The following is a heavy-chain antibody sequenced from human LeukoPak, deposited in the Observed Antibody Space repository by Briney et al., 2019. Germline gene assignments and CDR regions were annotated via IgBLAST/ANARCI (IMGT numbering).Heavy chain of an antibody. CDR1: GGSISSYY. Sequence: SETLSLTCTVSGGSISSYYWSWIRQPPGKGLEWIGYIYYSGSTNYNPSLKSRVTISVDTSKNQFSLKLSSVTAADTAVYYCAGDQRFGSGSRRSNYYYMDVWGKGTTVTISS. V-gene: IGHV4-59*01. D-gene: IGHD3-10*01. CDR3: AGDQRFGSGSRRSNYYYMDV. CDR2: IYYSGST. J-gene: IGHJ6*03.